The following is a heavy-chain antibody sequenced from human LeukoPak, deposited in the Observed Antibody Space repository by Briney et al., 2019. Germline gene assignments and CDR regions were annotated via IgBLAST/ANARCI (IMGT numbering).Heavy chain of an antibody. J-gene: IGHJ4*02. CDR3: ARNARGPDDY. Sequence: PSETLSLTCTVSGGSISSYYWSWIRQPAGKGQEWIGRIYTSGSTNYNPSLKSRVTMSVDTSKNQFSLKLSSVTAEDTGIYYCARNARGPDDYWGQGTVVTVSS. D-gene: IGHD1-14*01. CDR1: GGSISSYY. V-gene: IGHV4-4*07. CDR2: IYTSGST.